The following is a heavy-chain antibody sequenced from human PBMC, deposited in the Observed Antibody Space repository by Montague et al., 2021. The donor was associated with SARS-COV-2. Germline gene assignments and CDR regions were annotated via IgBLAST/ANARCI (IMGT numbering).Heavy chain of an antibody. V-gene: IGHV4-4*02. D-gene: IGHD4/OR15-4a*01. CDR3: ARGGYGGWTGYYFDY. CDR1: GGSISSSNW. CDR2: IHHSGST. Sequence: SETLSLTCAVSGGSISSSNWWNWVRQPPGKGLEWIGEIHHSGSTNYNPSFKSRVTMSVDRSKNHFSLRLSSVTAADTAMYYCARGGYGGWTGYYFDYWGQGTLVTVSS. J-gene: IGHJ4*02.